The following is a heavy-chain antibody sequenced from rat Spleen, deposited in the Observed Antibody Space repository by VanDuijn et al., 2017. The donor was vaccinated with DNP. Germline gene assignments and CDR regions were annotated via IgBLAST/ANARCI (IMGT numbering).Heavy chain of an antibody. J-gene: IGHJ2*01. CDR1: GFSLTDYS. CDR3: ARGDYDGSYYSYYFDY. Sequence: QVQLKESGPGLVQPSQTLSLTCTVSGFSLTDYSVHWVRQPTGKGLEWMGVIWTGGSTDYNSALKSRLSISRDTSKSQVFLKMNSLQTEDTATYYCARGDYDGSYYSYYFDYWGQGVMVTVSS. D-gene: IGHD1-12*02. CDR2: IWTGGST. V-gene: IGHV2-30*01.